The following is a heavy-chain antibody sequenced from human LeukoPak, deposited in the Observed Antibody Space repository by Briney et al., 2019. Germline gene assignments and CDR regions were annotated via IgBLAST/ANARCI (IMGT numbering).Heavy chain of an antibody. CDR2: IYYSGST. CDR3: ARSYYDILTGPYMTGTFDY. Sequence: PSETLSLTCTVSGGSISSGDYYWSWIRQPPGKGLEWIGYIYYSGSTYYNPSLKSRVTISVDTSKNQFSLKLSSVTAADTAVYYCARSYYDILTGPYMTGTFDYWGQGTLVTVSS. V-gene: IGHV4-30-4*08. D-gene: IGHD3-9*01. J-gene: IGHJ4*02. CDR1: GGSISSGDYY.